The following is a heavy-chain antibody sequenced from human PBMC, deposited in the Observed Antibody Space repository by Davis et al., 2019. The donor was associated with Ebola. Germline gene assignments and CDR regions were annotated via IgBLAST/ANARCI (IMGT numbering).Heavy chain of an antibody. CDR2: TSGNGETT. CDR1: GFTFSNYA. Sequence: GESLKISCAASGFTFSNYAMSWVRQNAGKGLEWIADTSGNGETTYYAESVKGRFTISRANSKNTLYLQMDSLRAEDTAVYYCAKDRSGWSDYYGMDVWGQGTTVTVSS. V-gene: IGHV3-23*01. D-gene: IGHD6-19*01. CDR3: AKDRSGWSDYYGMDV. J-gene: IGHJ6*02.